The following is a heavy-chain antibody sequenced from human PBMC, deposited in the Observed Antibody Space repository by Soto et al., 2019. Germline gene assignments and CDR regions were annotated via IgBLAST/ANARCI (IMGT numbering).Heavy chain of an antibody. Sequence: GESLKISCKGSGYSFSDNWIGWVRQVPGKGLEWMGIIYPGDSDTSYTPSFQGQVTISVARSISTAYLQWTRLKASDTAIYYCARLSGYSGDYYYGIDVWGQGTPVTVSS. CDR1: GYSFSDNW. CDR2: IYPGDSDT. V-gene: IGHV5-51*01. CDR3: ARLSGYSGDYYYGIDV. J-gene: IGHJ6*02. D-gene: IGHD5-12*01.